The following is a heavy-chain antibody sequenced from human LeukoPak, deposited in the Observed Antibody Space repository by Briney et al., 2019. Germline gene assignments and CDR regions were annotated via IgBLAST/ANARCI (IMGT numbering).Heavy chain of an antibody. V-gene: IGHV4-39*07. CDR3: ARLGATTVVTPPDY. CDR1: GGSISSSSYY. CDR2: IYYSGST. D-gene: IGHD4-23*01. Sequence: SETLSLTCTVSGGSISSSSYYWGWIRQPPGKGLEWIGSIYYSGSTYYNPPLKSRVTISVDTSKNQFSLKLSSVTAADTAVYYCARLGATTVVTPPDYWGQGTLVTVSS. J-gene: IGHJ4*02.